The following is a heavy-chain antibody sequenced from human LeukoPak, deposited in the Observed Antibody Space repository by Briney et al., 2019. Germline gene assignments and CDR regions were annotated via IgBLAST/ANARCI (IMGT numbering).Heavy chain of an antibody. CDR2: ISYDATNK. CDR3: AKASSNYFYYFEY. D-gene: IGHD2/OR15-2a*01. CDR1: GFTFSSSD. V-gene: IGHV3-30*18. Sequence: GGSLRLSCAAPGFTFSSSDMHWVRQAPGKGLEWVAVISYDATNKYYADSVKGRFTLSRDNSKNTLYLQTNTLRDEDTAVYYCAKASSNYFYYFEYWGQGTLVTVSS. J-gene: IGHJ4*02.